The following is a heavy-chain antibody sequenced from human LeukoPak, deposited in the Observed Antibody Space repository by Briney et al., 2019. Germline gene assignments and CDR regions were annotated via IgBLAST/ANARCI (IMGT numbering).Heavy chain of an antibody. Sequence: ASVKVSCKVSGYTLTELSMHWVRQAPGKGLEWMGGFDPEDGETIYAQKFQGRVTMTEDTSTHTAYMELSSLRSEDTAVYYCATDLDSGRPGYFDYWGQGTLVTVSS. D-gene: IGHD1-26*01. CDR2: FDPEDGET. J-gene: IGHJ4*02. CDR1: GYTLTELS. V-gene: IGHV1-24*01. CDR3: ATDLDSGRPGYFDY.